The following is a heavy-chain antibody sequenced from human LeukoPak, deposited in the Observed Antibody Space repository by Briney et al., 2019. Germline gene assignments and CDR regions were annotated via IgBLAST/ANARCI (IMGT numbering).Heavy chain of an antibody. CDR1: GGSITSYY. Sequence: PSETLSLTCTVSGGSITSYYWSWIRQPAGKGLEWIGRIYTSGSTSYNPSLKSRVTMSVDTSKNQFSLKLSSVTAADTAVYYCAREGRIAAREPFDYWGQGTLVTVSS. D-gene: IGHD6-13*01. J-gene: IGHJ4*02. CDR3: AREGRIAAREPFDY. CDR2: IYTSGST. V-gene: IGHV4-4*07.